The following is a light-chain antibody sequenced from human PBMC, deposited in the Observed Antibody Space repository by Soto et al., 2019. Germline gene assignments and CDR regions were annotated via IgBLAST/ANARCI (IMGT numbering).Light chain of an antibody. CDR2: DVT. CDR1: SSDVGGYNY. V-gene: IGLV2-23*02. J-gene: IGLJ1*01. CDR3: CSYAGSSTFSYV. Sequence: QSALTQPASVSGSPGQSITISCTGTSSDVGGYNYVSWYQQNPGKAPKLMIYDVTNRPSGVSNRFSGSKSGNTASLTISGLQAEDEADYYCCSYAGSSTFSYVFGTGTKVTVL.